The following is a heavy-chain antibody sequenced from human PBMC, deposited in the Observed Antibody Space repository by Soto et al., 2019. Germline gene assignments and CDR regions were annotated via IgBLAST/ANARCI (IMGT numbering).Heavy chain of an antibody. J-gene: IGHJ4*02. CDR2: INPSGGST. D-gene: IGHD3-10*01. Sequence: QVQLVQSGAEVKKPGASVKVSCKASGYTFTSYYMHWVRQSPGQGLEWMGIINPSGGSTSYAQKVQGRVTMTRDTSTRTVYMELSSLRSEDTAVYYCASGSINSGSYYKTLDYFGQGTLVTVSS. V-gene: IGHV1-46*01. CDR3: ASGSINSGSYYKTLDY. CDR1: GYTFTSYY.